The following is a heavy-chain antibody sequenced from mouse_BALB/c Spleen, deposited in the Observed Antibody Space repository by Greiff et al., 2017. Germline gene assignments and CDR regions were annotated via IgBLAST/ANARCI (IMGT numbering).Heavy chain of an antibody. D-gene: IGHD1-3*01. J-gene: IGHJ4*01. CDR3: ARDVSGDAMDY. CDR2: ISNLAYSI. V-gene: IGHV5-15*02. Sequence: EVKVVESGGGLVQPGGSRKLSCAASGFTFSDYGMAWVRQAPGKGPEWVAFISNLAYSIYYADTVTGRFTISRENAKNTLYLEMSSLRSEDTAMYYCARDVSGDAMDYWGQGTSGTVSS. CDR1: GFTFSDYG.